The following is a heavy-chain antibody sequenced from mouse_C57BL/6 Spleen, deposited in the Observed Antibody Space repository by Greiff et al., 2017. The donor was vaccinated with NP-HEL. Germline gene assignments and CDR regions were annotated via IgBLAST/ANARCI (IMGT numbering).Heavy chain of an antibody. CDR2: INPNYGTT. V-gene: IGHV1-39*01. Sequence: SGPELVKPGASVKISCKASGYSFTDYNMNWVKQSNGKSLEWIGVINPNYGTTSYNQKFKGKATLTVDQSSSTAYMQLNSLTSEDSAVYYCAREDYYGSSWYFDVWGTGTTVTVSS. D-gene: IGHD1-1*01. CDR1: GYSFTDYN. CDR3: AREDYYGSSWYFDV. J-gene: IGHJ1*03.